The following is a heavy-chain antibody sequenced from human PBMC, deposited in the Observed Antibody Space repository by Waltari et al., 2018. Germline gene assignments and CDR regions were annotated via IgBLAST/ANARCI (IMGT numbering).Heavy chain of an antibody. V-gene: IGHV1-46*01. J-gene: IGHJ4*02. CDR3: ASSSPLTGTVGLDH. CDR1: GSTFTNYN. CDR2: VDPSGGTT. D-gene: IGHD1-7*01. Sequence: QGQWVKSGAEVKKPGASVKISCQEAGSTFTNYNMHWVRQAPGQGLEWMGIVDPSGGTTIYAQQFQCRATMTRDTSTSTVYMELSSLRSEDSAVYYCASSSPLTGTVGLDHWGQGSLVTVSS.